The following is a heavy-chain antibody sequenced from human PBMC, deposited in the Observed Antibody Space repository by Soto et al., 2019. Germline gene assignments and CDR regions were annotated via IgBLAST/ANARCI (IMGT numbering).Heavy chain of an antibody. D-gene: IGHD6-19*01. Sequence: SETLSLTCTVSGGSTRTGGYSWSWIRQPPGKGLEWIGNTYHSGNPYYNPSLKSRVTISVDGSKNQFSLKVSSVTAADTAVYYCARAWQYSSGFFDYWGQGTLVTVSS. CDR2: TYHSGNP. CDR1: GGSTRTGGYS. V-gene: IGHV4-30-2*01. J-gene: IGHJ4*02. CDR3: ARAWQYSSGFFDY.